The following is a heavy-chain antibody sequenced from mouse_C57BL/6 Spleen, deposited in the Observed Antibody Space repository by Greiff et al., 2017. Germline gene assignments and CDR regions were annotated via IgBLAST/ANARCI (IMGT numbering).Heavy chain of an antibody. V-gene: IGHV1-59*01. CDR1: GYTFTSYW. J-gene: IGHJ4*01. Sequence: QVQLQQPGAELVRPGTSVKLSCKASGYTFTSYWMHWVKQRPGQGLEWIGVIDPSDSYTNYNQKFKGKATLTVDTSSSTAYMQLSSLTSEDSAVYYCARADPYYYAMDYWGQGTSVTVSS. CDR3: ARADPYYYAMDY. CDR2: IDPSDSYT.